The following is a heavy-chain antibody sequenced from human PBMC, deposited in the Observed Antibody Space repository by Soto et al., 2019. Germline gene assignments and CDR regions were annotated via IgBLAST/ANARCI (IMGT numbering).Heavy chain of an antibody. CDR3: ARRRDRYPRVWFHP. D-gene: IGHD1-26*01. Sequence: PSETLSLTCTVSGAPISAFYWSWIRQSPGKRLEWIGHIYYTGSTNYNPSLNSRVTISLDTSKNQFSLRLNSVTAADTAVYYCARRRDRYPRVWFHPWGQATFLTLSS. CDR1: GAPISAFY. V-gene: IGHV4-59*01. CDR2: IYYTGST. J-gene: IGHJ5*02.